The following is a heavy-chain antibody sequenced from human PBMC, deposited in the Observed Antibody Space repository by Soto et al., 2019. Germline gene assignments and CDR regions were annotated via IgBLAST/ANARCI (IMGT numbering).Heavy chain of an antibody. D-gene: IGHD5-18*01. CDR1: GFTFSSYW. J-gene: IGHJ3*02. CDR2: INSDGSST. Sequence: GGSLRLSCAASGFTFSSYWMHWVRQAPGKGLVWVSRINSDGSSTSYADSVKGRFTISRDNAKNTLYLQMNSLRAEDTAVYYCARVNVDTDFPDQTYHAFDIWGHGTMVTVSS. CDR3: ARVNVDTDFPDQTYHAFDI. V-gene: IGHV3-74*01.